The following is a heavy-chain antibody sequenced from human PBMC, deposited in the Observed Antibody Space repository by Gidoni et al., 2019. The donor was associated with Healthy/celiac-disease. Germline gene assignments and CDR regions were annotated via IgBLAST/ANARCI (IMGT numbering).Heavy chain of an antibody. CDR1: GFTFSTYA. D-gene: IGHD2-2*01. V-gene: IGHV3-30-3*01. Sequence: QVQLVESGGGVVQPGRSLRLSCAASGFTFSTYALHWVRQARGKGLEWVAVISYDGSNTYYADSVKGRFTISRDNSKNTLYLQMNSLRAEDTAVYYCARDLIDCSSTSCYAYYYGMDVWGQGTTVTVSS. CDR3: ARDLIDCSSTSCYAYYYGMDV. J-gene: IGHJ6*02. CDR2: ISYDGSNT.